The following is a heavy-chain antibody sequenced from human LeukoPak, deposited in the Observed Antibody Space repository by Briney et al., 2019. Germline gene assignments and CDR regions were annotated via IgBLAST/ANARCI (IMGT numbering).Heavy chain of an antibody. V-gene: IGHV4-39*02. CDR3: ARLMVRGVIGY. D-gene: IGHD3-10*01. J-gene: IGHJ4*02. CDR1: SGSISRSYYY. CDR2: VYYSGNT. Sequence: SETLSLTCTVSSGSISRSYYYWGWIRQPPGKGLEWVGSVYYSGNTFYSPSLKSRVTISVDTSKNHFSLRLISVTAADTAVYYCARLMVRGVIGYWGQGTLVTVSS.